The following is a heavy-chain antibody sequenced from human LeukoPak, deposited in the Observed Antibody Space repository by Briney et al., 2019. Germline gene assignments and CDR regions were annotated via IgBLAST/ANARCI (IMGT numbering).Heavy chain of an antibody. Sequence: SETLSLTCTVSGGSISSYYWSWIWQPPGKGLEWIGYIYYSGSTNYNPSLKSRVTISVDTSKNQFSLKLSSVTAADTAVYYCARGSYDILTGYSIDNWGQGTLVTVSS. V-gene: IGHV4-59*01. CDR3: ARGSYDILTGYSIDN. J-gene: IGHJ4*02. CDR1: GGSISSYY. CDR2: IYYSGST. D-gene: IGHD3-9*01.